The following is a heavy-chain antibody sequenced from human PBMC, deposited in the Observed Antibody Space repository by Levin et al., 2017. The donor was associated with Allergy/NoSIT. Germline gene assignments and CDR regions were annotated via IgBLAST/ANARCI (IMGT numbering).Heavy chain of an antibody. V-gene: IGHV1-2*02. Sequence: GESLKISCKASGYTFTGYYMHWVRQAPGQGLEWMGWINPNSGGTNYAQKFQGRVTMTRDTSISTAYMELSRLRSDDTAVYYCARSAGDWYFDLWGRGTLVTVSS. CDR2: INPNSGGT. J-gene: IGHJ2*01. CDR3: ARSAGDWYFDL. D-gene: IGHD1-26*01. CDR1: GYTFTGYY.